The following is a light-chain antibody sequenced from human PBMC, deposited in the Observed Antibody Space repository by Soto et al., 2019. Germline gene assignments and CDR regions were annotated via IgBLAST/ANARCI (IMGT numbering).Light chain of an antibody. Sequence: DIVMTQSPDSLAVSLGERATINCKSSQSILYSSTNKNHLAWYQQKPGQPPKLLFYWASTRESGVPDRFSARGSGTDFTLTICSLQAEDVAVYYCQQYYDIPYTFGQGSKLEIK. CDR2: WAS. J-gene: IGKJ2*01. CDR1: QSILYSSTNKNH. V-gene: IGKV4-1*01. CDR3: QQYYDIPYT.